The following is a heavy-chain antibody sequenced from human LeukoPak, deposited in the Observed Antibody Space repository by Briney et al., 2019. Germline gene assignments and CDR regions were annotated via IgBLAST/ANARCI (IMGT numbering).Heavy chain of an antibody. V-gene: IGHV3-23*05. CDR3: ALKCAHYYPFYA. CDR2: VPHGLSTT. CDR1: GFDFGTYA. J-gene: IGHJ5*02. D-gene: IGHD3-22*01. Sequence: GGSLRLSCVASGFDFGTYAMSWVRQAPGKGPEWVSTVPHGLSTTYYAHSVRGRFTVSSHNSNNTLYLQMNSPRAEDTATYYCALKCAHYYPFYASGPGTLVTVSS.